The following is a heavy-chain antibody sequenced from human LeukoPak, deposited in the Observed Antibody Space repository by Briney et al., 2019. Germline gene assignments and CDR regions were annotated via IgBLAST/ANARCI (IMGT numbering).Heavy chain of an antibody. V-gene: IGHV3-7*01. Sequence: GGSLRLSCAVSGFTFSSFWMSWVRQAPGKGLEWVANIKQDGSQKYYVDSVKGRFTISRDNAKNSLYLQMNSLRAEDTAVYYCARDGDWGQGTLVTVSS. CDR1: GFTFSSFW. CDR2: IKQDGSQK. CDR3: ARDGD. J-gene: IGHJ4*02. D-gene: IGHD3-16*01.